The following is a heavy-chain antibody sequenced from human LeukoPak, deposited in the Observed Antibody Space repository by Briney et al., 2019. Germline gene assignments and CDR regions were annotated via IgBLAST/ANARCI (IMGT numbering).Heavy chain of an antibody. J-gene: IGHJ3*02. D-gene: IGHD2-2*01. CDR1: GGSISSRSYY. V-gene: IGHV4-39*01. Sequence: SETLSLTCTVSGGSISSRSYYWGWIRQPPGKGLEWIGSIYYSGTTYYNPSPKSRVTISVDTSKNRFSLELSSVTAADTAVYYCAGSYCSSTTCYAVGAFDIWGQGTMVTVSS. CDR3: AGSYCSSTTCYAVGAFDI. CDR2: IYYSGTT.